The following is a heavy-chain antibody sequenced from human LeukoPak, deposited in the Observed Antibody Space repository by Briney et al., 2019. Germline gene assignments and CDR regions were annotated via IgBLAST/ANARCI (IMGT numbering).Heavy chain of an antibody. CDR2: INPSGGST. CDR3: ARVTPLHDAFDI. V-gene: IGHV1-46*01. Sequence: ASVKVPCKASGYTFTSYYMHWVRQAPGQGLEWMGIINPSGGSTSYAQKFQGRVTMTRDTSTSTVYMELSSLRSEDTAVYYCARVTPLHDAFDIWGQGTMVTVSS. J-gene: IGHJ3*02. CDR1: GYTFTSYY.